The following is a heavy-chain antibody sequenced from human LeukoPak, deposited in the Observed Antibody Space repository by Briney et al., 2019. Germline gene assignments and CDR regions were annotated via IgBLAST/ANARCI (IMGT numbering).Heavy chain of an antibody. CDR2: INHSGST. CDR1: GFTFSSYA. CDR3: ARRMVRGVIWNYYYMDV. V-gene: IGHV4-34*01. D-gene: IGHD3-10*01. Sequence: GSLRLSCAASGFTFSSYAMSWIRQPPGKGLEWIGEINHSGSTNYNPSLKSRVTISVDTSKNQFSLKLSSVTAADTAVYYCARRMVRGVIWNYYYMDVWGKGTTVTISS. J-gene: IGHJ6*03.